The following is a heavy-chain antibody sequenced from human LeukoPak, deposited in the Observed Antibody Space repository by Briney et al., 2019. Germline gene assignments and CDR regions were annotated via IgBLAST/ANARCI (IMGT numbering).Heavy chain of an antibody. CDR2: ISSRGDTI. Sequence: GGSLRLSCAGSGFTFSSYEMNWVRQAPGKGLEWVSYISSRGDTIYYADSVRGRFTLYRDNAKNSLYLQMNSLRAEDTAVYYCARGYASAWCDYWGQGTLVTVSS. V-gene: IGHV3-48*03. D-gene: IGHD6-19*01. CDR1: GFTFSSYE. J-gene: IGHJ4*02. CDR3: ARGYASAWCDY.